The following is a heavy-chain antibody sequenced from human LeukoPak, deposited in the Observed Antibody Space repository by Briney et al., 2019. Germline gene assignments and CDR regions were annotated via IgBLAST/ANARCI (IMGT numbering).Heavy chain of an antibody. Sequence: ASVKVSCKASGYTFTSYDINWVRQATGQGLEWMGWMNPNSGNTGYAQKFQGRVTMTRNTSISTAYMELSSLRSEDTAVYYCARGRRNYYGSGSYYRNYYYYGMDVWGQGTTVTVSS. CDR3: ARGRRNYYGSGSYYRNYYYYGMDV. J-gene: IGHJ6*02. CDR1: GYTFTSYD. CDR2: MNPNSGNT. D-gene: IGHD3-10*01. V-gene: IGHV1-8*01.